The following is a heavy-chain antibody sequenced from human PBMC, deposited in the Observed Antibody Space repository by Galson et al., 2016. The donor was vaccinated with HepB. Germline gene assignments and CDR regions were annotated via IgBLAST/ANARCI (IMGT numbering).Heavy chain of an antibody. J-gene: IGHJ6*02. V-gene: IGHV3-23*01. CDR2: ISGSINAT. D-gene: IGHD3-10*01. CDR3: AKLPSPYYGSGAGYGMDI. CDR1: GFTFTNYA. Sequence: SLRLSCAASGFTFTNYAMTWVRQAPGKGLQWVSGISGSINATYYADSVKGRFIISRDDSKNTLYLQMHSLRAEDTALYYCAKLPSPYYGSGAGYGMDIWGQGTTVTVSS.